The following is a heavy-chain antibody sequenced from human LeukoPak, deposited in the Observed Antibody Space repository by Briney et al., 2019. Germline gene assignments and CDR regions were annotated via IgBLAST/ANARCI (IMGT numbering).Heavy chain of an antibody. Sequence: GGSLRLSCAASGFTFSSYAMSWVRQAPGKGLEWVSAISGSGGSTYYADSVKGRFTISRDNSKNTLYLLMSSLIPEDTAVYYCAREVVSSPSYFDSWGQGTLVTVSS. CDR3: AREVVSSPSYFDS. D-gene: IGHD2-15*01. CDR1: GFTFSSYA. J-gene: IGHJ4*02. CDR2: ISGSGGST. V-gene: IGHV3-23*01.